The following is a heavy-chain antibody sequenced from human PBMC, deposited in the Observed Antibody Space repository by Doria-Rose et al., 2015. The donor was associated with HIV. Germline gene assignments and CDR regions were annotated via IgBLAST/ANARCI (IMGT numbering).Heavy chain of an antibody. J-gene: IGHJ4*02. V-gene: IGHV2-26*01. Sequence: QVTLKESGPVLVKPTETLTLTCTVSGVSLSSPGMGVSWIRQPPGQALEWLASMFSDDERSYKASLKSRLTISRVTSKSQVVLTMTDMDPVDTATYYCARIKSSRWYHKYYFDFWGQGTLVIVSA. CDR1: GVSLSSPGMG. D-gene: IGHD6-13*01. CDR2: MFSDDER. CDR3: ARIKSSRWYHKYYFDF.